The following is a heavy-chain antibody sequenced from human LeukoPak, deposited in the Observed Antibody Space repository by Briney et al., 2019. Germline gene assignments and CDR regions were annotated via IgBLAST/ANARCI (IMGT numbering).Heavy chain of an antibody. Sequence: GGSLRLSCAASGFTVSSNYISWVRQAPGQGLEWMGWISAYNGNTNYAQKLQGRVTMTTDTSTSTAYMELRSLRSDDTAVYYCARGPPAGHYYYYVDVWGKGTTVTVSS. J-gene: IGHJ6*03. CDR3: ARGPPAGHYYYYVDV. D-gene: IGHD2-2*01. CDR1: GFTVSSNY. V-gene: IGHV1-18*04. CDR2: ISAYNGNT.